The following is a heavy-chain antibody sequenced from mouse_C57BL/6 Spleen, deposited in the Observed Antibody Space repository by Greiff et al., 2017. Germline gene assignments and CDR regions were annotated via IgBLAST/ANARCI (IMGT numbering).Heavy chain of an antibody. CDR3: ARDGSSVWFAY. CDR1: GYAFSSSW. D-gene: IGHD1-1*01. Sequence: QVQLQQSGPELVKPGASVKISCKASGYAFSSSWMNWVKQRPGKGLEWIGRIYPGDGDTNYNGKFKGKATLTADKSSSTAYMQLSSLTSEDSAVYLCARDGSSVWFAYWGQGTLVTVSA. J-gene: IGHJ3*01. V-gene: IGHV1-82*01. CDR2: IYPGDGDT.